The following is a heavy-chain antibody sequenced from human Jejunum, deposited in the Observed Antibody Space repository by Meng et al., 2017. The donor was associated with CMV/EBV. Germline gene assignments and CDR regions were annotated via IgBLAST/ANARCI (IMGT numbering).Heavy chain of an antibody. CDR3: ARVSEWNYGFDP. CDR2: ISSDGSVT. D-gene: IGHD1-7*01. Sequence: VASGFTFSDYWMPWARQVPGKGLVWVSRISSDGSVTTYADSVKGRFTISRDNAENTLYLQMTSLRADDTALYYCARVSEWNYGFDPWGQGTLVTVSS. CDR1: GFTFSDYW. V-gene: IGHV3-74*03. J-gene: IGHJ5*02.